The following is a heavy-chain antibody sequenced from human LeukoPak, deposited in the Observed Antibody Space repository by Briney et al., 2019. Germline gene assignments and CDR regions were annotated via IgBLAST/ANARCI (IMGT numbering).Heavy chain of an antibody. D-gene: IGHD5-24*01. J-gene: IGHJ4*02. CDR3: ARDRDQQRWLPTGQFDY. CDR1: GGSISTYY. Sequence: PSETLSLTCTVSGGSISTYYWSWIRKPPGKGLEWFGYIFYSGSTKYNPSLKSRVTMSIDTSRNQFSLKLSSVTAADTAVYYCARDRDQQRWLPTGQFDYWGQGTLVTVSS. V-gene: IGHV4-59*01. CDR2: IFYSGST.